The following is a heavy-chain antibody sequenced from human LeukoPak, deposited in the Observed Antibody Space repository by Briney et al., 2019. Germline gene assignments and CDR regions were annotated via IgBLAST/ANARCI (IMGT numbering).Heavy chain of an antibody. CDR1: GYTFTGYH. CDR2: INPNSGDT. D-gene: IGHD2-2*01. Sequence: ASVKVSCKASGYTFTGYHMHWVRQAPGQGLEWMGWINPNSGDTNYAQKFQGRVTTTRDTSISTAYMELSRLRSDDTAVYYCARDYCSSTSCLFDYWGQGTLVTVSS. CDR3: ARDYCSSTSCLFDY. V-gene: IGHV1-2*02. J-gene: IGHJ4*02.